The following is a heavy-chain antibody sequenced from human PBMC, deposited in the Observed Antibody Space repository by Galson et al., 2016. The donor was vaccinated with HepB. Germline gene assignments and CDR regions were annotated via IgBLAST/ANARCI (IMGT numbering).Heavy chain of an antibody. D-gene: IGHD5-24*01. Sequence: FTFSNYGMNWVRQAPGKGLEWVSYISSSSSSIYYTDSVKGRFTISRDNAKNSLYLQMNSLRAEDTAVYYCVRDRDVEMAKSYYYYYGMDVWGQGTTVTVSS. CDR3: VRDRDVEMAKSYYYYYGMDV. J-gene: IGHJ6*02. V-gene: IGHV3-48*04. CDR1: FTFSNYG. CDR2: ISSSSSSI.